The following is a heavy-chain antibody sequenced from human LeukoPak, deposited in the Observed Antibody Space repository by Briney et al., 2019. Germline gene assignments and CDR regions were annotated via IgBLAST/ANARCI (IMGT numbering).Heavy chain of an antibody. Sequence: SVKVSRKASRGTLSSYAISWVRQAPAEGLEWMGGIIPIFGTANYAQKFLGRVTITTVESTSTAYMELSSLRSEDTAVYYCAIDRWGGLNDACDIWGQGTMVTVSS. V-gene: IGHV1-69*05. CDR1: RGTLSSYA. J-gene: IGHJ3*02. CDR2: IIPIFGTA. D-gene: IGHD7-27*01. CDR3: AIDRWGGLNDACDI.